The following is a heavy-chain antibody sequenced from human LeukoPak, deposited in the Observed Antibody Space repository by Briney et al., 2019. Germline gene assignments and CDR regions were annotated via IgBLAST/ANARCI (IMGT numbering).Heavy chain of an antibody. V-gene: IGHV4-38-2*01. CDR1: GYSISSGYY. D-gene: IGHD5-18*01. CDR2: ISHSGGT. Sequence: SETLSLTCAVSGYSISSGYYWGWIRQPPGKGLDWIGRISHSGGTYYHPSLRSRVTISIDTAKNQFSLRLNSVTATDTAVYYCARVGGYSYGNYYFNYWGQGTLVTVSS. CDR3: ARVGGYSYGNYYFNY. J-gene: IGHJ4*02.